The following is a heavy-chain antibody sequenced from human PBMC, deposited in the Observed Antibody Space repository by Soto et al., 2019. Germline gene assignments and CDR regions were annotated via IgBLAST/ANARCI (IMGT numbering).Heavy chain of an antibody. Sequence: QVQLQESGPGLVKPSETLSLTCTVSGGSINSYCWSWIRQPPGKGLEWIAYIFDSGHANYNPSLKSRVTMSVDTSKNQFSLKLTSVTAADTAVYYCARHRRTTVAKFYFDNGGQGALVTVSS. CDR3: ARHRRTTVAKFYFDN. J-gene: IGHJ4*02. V-gene: IGHV4-59*08. CDR2: IFDSGHA. D-gene: IGHD4-4*01. CDR1: GGSINSYC.